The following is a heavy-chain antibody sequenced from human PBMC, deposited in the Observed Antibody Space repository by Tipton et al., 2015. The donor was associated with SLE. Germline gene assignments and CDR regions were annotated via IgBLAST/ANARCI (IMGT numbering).Heavy chain of an antibody. D-gene: IGHD3-10*02. CDR3: ARGRSSTMYGLDM. J-gene: IGHJ6*01. CDR1: GASTSDDLYY. V-gene: IGHV4-61*09. CDR2: IYTSGNT. Sequence: TLFLTCAVSGASTSDDLYYYNLLRQPAGRGLEWVGQIYTSGNTIYHPSLKSRVTISLDTSKRHFSLNLASVTAADTAVYFCARGRSSTMYGLDMWGQGTAVTVS.